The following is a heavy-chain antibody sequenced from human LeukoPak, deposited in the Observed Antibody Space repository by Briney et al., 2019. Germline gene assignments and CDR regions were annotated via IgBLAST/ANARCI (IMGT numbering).Heavy chain of an antibody. Sequence: GASVKVSCKVSGYTLTELSMHWVRQAPGKGLEWMGGFDPEDGETIYAQKFQGRVTMTEDTSTDTAYMELSSLRSEDTAVYYCATGGSDCNGGSCYSGYFDYWGQGTLVTVSS. CDR3: ATGGSDCNGGSCYSGYFDY. J-gene: IGHJ4*02. V-gene: IGHV1-24*01. D-gene: IGHD2-15*01. CDR1: GYTLTELS. CDR2: FDPEDGET.